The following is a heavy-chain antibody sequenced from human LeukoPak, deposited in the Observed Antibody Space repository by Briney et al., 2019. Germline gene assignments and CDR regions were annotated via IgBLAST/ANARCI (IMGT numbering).Heavy chain of an antibody. CDR3: ARDVGVVVVPAAQGFDAFDI. Sequence: SETLSLTCTVSGGSISSYYWSWIRQPAGRGLEWIGRIYTSGSTNYNPSLKSRVTMSVDTSKNQFSLKLSSVTAADTAVYYCARDVGVVVVPAAQGFDAFDIWGQGTMVTVSS. D-gene: IGHD2-2*01. CDR2: IYTSGST. V-gene: IGHV4-4*07. CDR1: GGSISSYY. J-gene: IGHJ3*02.